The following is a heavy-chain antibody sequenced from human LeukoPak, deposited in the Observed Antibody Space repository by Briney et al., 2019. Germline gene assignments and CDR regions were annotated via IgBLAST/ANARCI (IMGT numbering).Heavy chain of an antibody. CDR1: GFTFNNAW. Sequence: GSLRLSCAASGFTFNNAWMSWVRQAPGKGLEWVCRIKSKADGGTADYVAPVKGRFTISRDDAKNTVYLEMNSLKTEDTAVYFCTTGGSWYDPGHWGQGTLVTVSS. D-gene: IGHD6-13*01. J-gene: IGHJ4*02. CDR3: TTGGSWYDPGH. CDR2: IKSKADGGTA. V-gene: IGHV3-15*01.